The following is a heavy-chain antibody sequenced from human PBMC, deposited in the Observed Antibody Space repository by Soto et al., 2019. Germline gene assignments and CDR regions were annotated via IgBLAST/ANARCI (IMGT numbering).Heavy chain of an antibody. CDR3: VRQVTGTRSSNWFDP. D-gene: IGHD1-7*01. V-gene: IGHV4-39*01. CDR2: IYHTGRT. J-gene: IGHJ5*02. CDR1: GASVTGTTYY. Sequence: QLQLQESGPGLVKPSETLSLTCSVSGASVTGTTYYWGWIRQSPGKVLEWIGNIYHTGRTDYNPSLKNGLAISIAASKTQFSLRLTSVTASDTALYYCVRQVTGTRSSNWFDPWGQGTLVTVSS.